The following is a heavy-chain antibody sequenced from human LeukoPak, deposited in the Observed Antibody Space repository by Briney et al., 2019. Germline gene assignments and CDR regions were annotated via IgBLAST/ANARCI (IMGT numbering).Heavy chain of an antibody. CDR2: VNHSGST. V-gene: IGHV4-34*01. D-gene: IGHD3-22*01. CDR3: ARGRVITRAFDY. Sequence: SETLSLTCAVYGGSFSAYYWSWIRQPPGKGLEWIGEVNHSGSTNYNPSLKSRVTISVDTSKNQFSLKLSSVTAADTAVYYCARGRVITRAFDYWGQGTLVTVSS. J-gene: IGHJ4*02. CDR1: GGSFSAYY.